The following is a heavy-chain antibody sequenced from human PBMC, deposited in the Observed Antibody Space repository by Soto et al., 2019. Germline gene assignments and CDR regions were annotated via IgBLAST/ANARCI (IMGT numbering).Heavy chain of an antibody. CDR2: IYYSGST. J-gene: IGHJ6*02. D-gene: IGHD6-19*01. Sequence: QVQLQESGPGLVKPSETLSLTCTVSGGSISSYYWSWIRQPPGKGLEWIGYIYYSGSTNYNPSLKSRVTISVDTSKNQFSLKLSSVTAADTAVYYCARHRAERSVAGTGYYYGMDVWGQGTTVTVSS. V-gene: IGHV4-59*08. CDR1: GGSISSYY. CDR3: ARHRAERSVAGTGYYYGMDV.